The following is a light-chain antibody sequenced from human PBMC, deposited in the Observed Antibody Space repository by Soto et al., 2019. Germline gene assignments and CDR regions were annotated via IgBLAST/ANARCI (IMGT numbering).Light chain of an antibody. CDR3: SSFTATSTLV. CDR2: ADD. V-gene: IGLV1-47*01. J-gene: IGLJ1*01. Sequence: QSALTQSPSASGTPGQRVTISCSGSNSNIGNNYVYWYQQLPGTAPKLLIYADDRRPSGVSDRFSGSKSGTSASLAISGLQAEDESDYYCSSFTATSTLVFGTGTKVTVL. CDR1: NSNIGNNY.